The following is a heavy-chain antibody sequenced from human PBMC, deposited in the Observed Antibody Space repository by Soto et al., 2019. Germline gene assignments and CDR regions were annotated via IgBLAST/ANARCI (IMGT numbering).Heavy chain of an antibody. CDR1: GFTFSNAW. J-gene: IGHJ6*02. CDR2: IKSKTDGGTT. V-gene: IGHV3-15*01. D-gene: IGHD3-3*01. CDR3: TTDQYYDFWSGPRPYYYYGMDV. Sequence: GGSLRLSCAASGFTFSNAWMSWVRQAPGKGLEWVGRIKSKTDGGTTDYAAPVKGRFTISRDDSKNTLYLQMNSLKTEDTAVYYCTTDQYYDFWSGPRPYYYYGMDVWGQGTTVTVSS.